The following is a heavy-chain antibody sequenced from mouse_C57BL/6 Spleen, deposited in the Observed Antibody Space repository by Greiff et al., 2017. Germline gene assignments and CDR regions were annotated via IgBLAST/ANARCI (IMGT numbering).Heavy chain of an antibody. CDR2: INPNNGGT. V-gene: IGHV1-22*01. CDR3: AGGLYYDYDGFAY. J-gene: IGHJ3*01. Sequence: SGPELVKPGASVKMSCKASGYTFTDYNMHWVKQSHGKSLEWIGYINPNNGGTSYNQKFKGKATLTVNKSSSTAYMELRSLTSEDSAVYYCAGGLYYDYDGFAYWGQGTLVTVSA. CDR1: GYTFTDYN. D-gene: IGHD2-4*01.